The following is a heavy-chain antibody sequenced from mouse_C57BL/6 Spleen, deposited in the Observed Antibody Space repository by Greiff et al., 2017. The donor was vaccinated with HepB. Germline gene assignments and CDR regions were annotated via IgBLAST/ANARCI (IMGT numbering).Heavy chain of an antibody. Sequence: QVQLQQPGAELVKPGASVKMSCKASGYTFTSYWITWVKQRPGQGLEWIGDIYPGSGSTNYNEKFKSKATLTVDTSSSTAYMQLSSLTSEDSAVYDCARGSSLHSYAMDYWGQGTSVTVSS. CDR1: GYTFTSYW. J-gene: IGHJ4*01. D-gene: IGHD6-1*01. V-gene: IGHV1-55*01. CDR3: ARGSSLHSYAMDY. CDR2: IYPGSGST.